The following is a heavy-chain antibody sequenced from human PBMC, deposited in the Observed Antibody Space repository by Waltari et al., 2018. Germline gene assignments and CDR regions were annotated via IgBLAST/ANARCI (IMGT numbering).Heavy chain of an antibody. CDR1: GGSISSYY. D-gene: IGHD6-19*01. CDR3: ARAPYSSGWYYFDY. Sequence: QVQLQESGPGLVKPSETLSLTCTVSGGSISSYYWSWIRQPPGKGLEWIGYIYYSGSTNYKPSRKSRVTISVDTSKNQFSLKLSSVTAADTAVYYCARAPYSSGWYYFDYWGQGTLVTVSS. J-gene: IGHJ4*02. V-gene: IGHV4-59*01. CDR2: IYYSGST.